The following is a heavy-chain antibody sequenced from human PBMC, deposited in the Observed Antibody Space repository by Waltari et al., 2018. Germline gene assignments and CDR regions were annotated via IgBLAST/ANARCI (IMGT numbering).Heavy chain of an antibody. Sequence: EVQLGESGGGLVQPGGSLRLSCAASGFTVGRYMSWVRQSPGRGLEWVSVIYSNGRTYYAAFVKDRFTISRDNSKNTLYLQMNCLSAEDTAVYYCAGGGFGPFDIWGQGTMVTVSS. V-gene: IGHV3-66*01. CDR2: IYSNGRT. J-gene: IGHJ3*02. D-gene: IGHD3-10*01. CDR1: GFTVGRY. CDR3: AGGGFGPFDI.